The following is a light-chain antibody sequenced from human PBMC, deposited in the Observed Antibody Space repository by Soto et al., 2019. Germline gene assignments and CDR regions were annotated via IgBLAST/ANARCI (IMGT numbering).Light chain of an antibody. Sequence: DIPMTQSPSSLSASVGDRVTITCRASQGISNYLAWYQQKPGKVPKLLLYAASTLQAGVPSRFSGSGSGTDFTLTISSLQPEDVATYYCQEYNSAPRTFGQGTKVDIK. J-gene: IGKJ1*01. CDR3: QEYNSAPRT. V-gene: IGKV1-27*01. CDR2: AAS. CDR1: QGISNY.